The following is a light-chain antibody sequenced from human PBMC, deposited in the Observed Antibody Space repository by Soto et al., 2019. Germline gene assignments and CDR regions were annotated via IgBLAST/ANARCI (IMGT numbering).Light chain of an antibody. J-gene: IGKJ1*01. Sequence: DLQMTQSPSTLSASVGDTVTITCRASQSISSWLAWYQQKPGKAPNLLIYKASSLESGVPSRFSGSGSGTEFPLTISSLQPDDFATYYCQQYKSYSWTFGQGTKVEIK. CDR2: KAS. CDR3: QQYKSYSWT. V-gene: IGKV1-5*03. CDR1: QSISSW.